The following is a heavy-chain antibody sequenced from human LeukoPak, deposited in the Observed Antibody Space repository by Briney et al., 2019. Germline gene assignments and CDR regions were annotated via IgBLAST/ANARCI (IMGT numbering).Heavy chain of an antibody. V-gene: IGHV4-39*01. CDR3: ARHGYSGLDNWFDP. CDR2: IYYSGDT. Sequence: SETLSLTCTVSGGSISSSSTYWGWIRQPPGKGLEWIGSIYYSGDTYYNPSLRSRVTISVDTSNNQFSLKLGSVIAADTAMYHCARHGYSGLDNWFDPWGQGTLVTVSS. CDR1: GGSISSSSTY. J-gene: IGHJ5*02. D-gene: IGHD3-10*01.